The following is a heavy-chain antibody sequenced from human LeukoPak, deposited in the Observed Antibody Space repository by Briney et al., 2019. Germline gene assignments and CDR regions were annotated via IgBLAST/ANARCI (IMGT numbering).Heavy chain of an antibody. CDR1: GFTFSSYD. Sequence: GGSLRLSCAASGFTFSSYDTHWVRQVTGKGLEWVSAIGTADDTYYAGSVKGRFTISRENAKNSLYLQMSSLRAGDTAVYYCARAVAGAGWFDPWGQGALVTVSS. V-gene: IGHV3-13*01. CDR2: IGTADDT. CDR3: ARAVAGAGWFDP. D-gene: IGHD6-19*01. J-gene: IGHJ5*02.